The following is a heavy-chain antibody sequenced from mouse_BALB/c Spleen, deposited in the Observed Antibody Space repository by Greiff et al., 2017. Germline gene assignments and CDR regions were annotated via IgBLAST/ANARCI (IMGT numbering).Heavy chain of an antibody. CDR2: ISSGSSTI. CDR3: ARSHDGNNHFDY. V-gene: IGHV5-17*02. D-gene: IGHD2-1*01. J-gene: IGHJ2*01. CDR1: GFTFSSFG. Sequence: EVQLVESGGGLVQPGGSRKLSCAASGFTFSSFGMHWVRQAPEKGLEWVAYISSGSSTIYYAATVKGRFIISRDNRKNTLFLQMTSLRSEDTAMYYCARSHDGNNHFDYWGQGTTLTVSA.